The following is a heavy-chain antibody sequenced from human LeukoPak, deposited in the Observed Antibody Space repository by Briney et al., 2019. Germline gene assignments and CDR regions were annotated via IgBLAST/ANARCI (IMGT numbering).Heavy chain of an antibody. D-gene: IGHD1-14*01. CDR2: ISGSGAKI. Sequence: GGSLRLSCSASGFTFSNYAVSWVRQAPGKGLEWVSGISGSGAKIYYADSVKGRFTISRDNSRNTLYIQMNSLRVEDTAVYYCSKDPVPHGNGLYWFDPWGQGTLVSVSS. J-gene: IGHJ5*02. CDR1: GFTFSNYA. V-gene: IGHV3-23*01. CDR3: SKDPVPHGNGLYWFDP.